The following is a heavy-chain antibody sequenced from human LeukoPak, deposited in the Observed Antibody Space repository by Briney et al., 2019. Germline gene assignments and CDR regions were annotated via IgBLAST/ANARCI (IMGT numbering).Heavy chain of an antibody. CDR1: GYTLTELS. J-gene: IGHJ4*02. V-gene: IGHV1-24*01. Sequence: ASVKVSCKVSGYTLTELSMHWVRQAPGKGLEWMGGFDPEDGETIYAQKFQGRVTITTDESTSTAYMELSSLRSEDTAVYYCAIFCGGDCYSVWGQGTLVTVSS. D-gene: IGHD2-21*01. CDR3: AIFCGGDCYSV. CDR2: FDPEDGET.